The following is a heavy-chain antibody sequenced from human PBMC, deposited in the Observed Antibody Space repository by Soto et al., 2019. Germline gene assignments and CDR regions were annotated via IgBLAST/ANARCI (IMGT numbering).Heavy chain of an antibody. CDR3: ARRGESPLSSYTSGSYYYFDY. CDR2: FYPGDSNT. J-gene: IGHJ4*02. D-gene: IGHD3-10*01. Sequence: GASLKISCEASGYTFTTYSIGWVRQVPGKGLEWMGLFYPGDSNTIYNPSFQGQVTISVDKSIGTAYLQWRSLEASDSAIYYCARRGESPLSSYTSGSYYYFDYSGQGNRVSDS. V-gene: IGHV5-51*01. CDR1: GYTFTTYS.